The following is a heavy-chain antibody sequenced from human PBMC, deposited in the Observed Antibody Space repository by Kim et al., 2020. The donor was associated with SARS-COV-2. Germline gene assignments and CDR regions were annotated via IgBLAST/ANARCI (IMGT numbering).Heavy chain of an antibody. V-gene: IGHV4-34*01. D-gene: IGHD6-19*01. J-gene: IGHJ4*02. CDR3: ARISGYSSGWYSY. Sequence: YHPFLQSRVTKSVDTSKNQFSLKLSSVTAADTAVYYCARISGYSSGWYSYWGQGTLVTISS.